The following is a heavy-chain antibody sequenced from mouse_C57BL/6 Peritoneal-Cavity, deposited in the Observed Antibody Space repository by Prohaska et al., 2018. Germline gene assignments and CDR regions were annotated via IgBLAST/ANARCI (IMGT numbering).Heavy chain of an antibody. J-gene: IGHJ1*03. CDR3: MRYHDGYWYFDV. V-gene: IGHV11-2*01. CDR1: GFTFSGFW. Sequence: EVQLLENGGGLVQPGGSRGLSCEGSGFTFSGFWMSWVRQTPGKTLEWIGDINSDCSAINYSPSIKDRFTIFRDNDKSTLYLQMSNVRSEDTATYFCMRYHDGYWYFDVWGTVNTVTVSS. D-gene: IGHD2-12*01. CDR2: INSDCSAI.